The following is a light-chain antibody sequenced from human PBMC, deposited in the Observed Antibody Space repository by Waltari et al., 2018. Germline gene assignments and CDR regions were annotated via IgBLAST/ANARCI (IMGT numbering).Light chain of an antibody. J-gene: IGKJ5*01. V-gene: IGKV3-15*01. CDR1: QSVSSN. Sequence: EIVLTQSPATLSVSPGERATLSCRASQSVSSNLAWYQQKPGQPPRLLISGASTRAAGIPARFSGSGSATEFTLTISSLQSEDFAVYYCHQYNNWPPITFDQGTRLEIK. CDR2: GAS. CDR3: HQYNNWPPIT.